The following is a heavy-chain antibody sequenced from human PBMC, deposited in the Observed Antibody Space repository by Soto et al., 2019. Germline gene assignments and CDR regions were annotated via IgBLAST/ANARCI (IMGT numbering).Heavy chain of an antibody. Sequence: QITLKESGPTLVKPTQTLTLTCTFSGFSLSTSGVGVGWIRQPPGKALEWLALIYWDDDKRYSPSLKSRLTITKDTSKSQVVLTMTNMDPVDTATYYRAHTPIMITFGGVIVIPPPDYWGQGTLVTVSS. V-gene: IGHV2-5*02. J-gene: IGHJ4*02. CDR2: IYWDDDK. CDR1: GFSLSTSGVG. CDR3: AHTPIMITFGGVIVIPPPDY. D-gene: IGHD3-16*02.